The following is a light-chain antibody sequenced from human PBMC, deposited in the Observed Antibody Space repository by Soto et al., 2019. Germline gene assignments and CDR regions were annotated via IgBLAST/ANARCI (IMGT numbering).Light chain of an antibody. CDR2: DVS. CDR1: SSDVGNF. Sequence: QSALTQPASVSGSPGQSITISCTGTSSDVGNFVSWYRQHPGKAPKLMIYDVSSRPSGISDRFSGSKSGNTASLTISGLQSEDEADYSCCIYPGTTSAWGFGGGTNLTVL. J-gene: IGLJ3*02. CDR3: CIYPGTTSAWG. V-gene: IGLV2-14*01.